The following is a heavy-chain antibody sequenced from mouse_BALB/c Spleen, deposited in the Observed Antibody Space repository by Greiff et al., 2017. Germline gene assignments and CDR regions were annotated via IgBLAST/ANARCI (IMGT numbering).Heavy chain of an antibody. CDR3: ARDTYANYFDY. V-gene: IGHV7-3*02. CDR1: GFTFTDYY. D-gene: IGHD1-1*01. J-gene: IGHJ2*01. CDR2: IRNKANGYKT. Sequence: EVHLVESGGGMVQPGGSLRLSCATSGFTFTDYYMSWVRQPPGKALEWLGFIRNKANGYKTEYSASVKGRFTISRDNSQSILYLQMNTLRAEDSATYYCARDTYANYFDYWGQGTTLTVSS.